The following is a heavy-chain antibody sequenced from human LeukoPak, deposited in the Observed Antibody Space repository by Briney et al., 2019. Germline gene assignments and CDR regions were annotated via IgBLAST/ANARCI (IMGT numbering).Heavy chain of an antibody. CDR3: ARDRSPIVVVTAISFDY. Sequence: PGGSLRVSCAASGFTFSSYVMRWVRQAPGMGLEGVAVISYDGSNKYYADSVKGRFTISRDNSKNTLYLQMSSLRAEDTAVYYCARDRSPIVVVTAISFDYWGQGTLVTVSS. V-gene: IGHV3-30-3*01. CDR2: ISYDGSNK. CDR1: GFTFSSYV. J-gene: IGHJ4*02. D-gene: IGHD2-21*02.